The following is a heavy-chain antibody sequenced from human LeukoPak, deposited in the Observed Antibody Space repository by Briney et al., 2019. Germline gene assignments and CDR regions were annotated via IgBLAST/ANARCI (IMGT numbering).Heavy chain of an antibody. V-gene: IGHV1-8*01. J-gene: IGHJ4*02. CDR1: GYTFTSYD. D-gene: IGHD3-16*01. CDR3: ARGRYYDYIWGRYRERGIFDY. Sequence: ASVKVSCKASGYTFTSYDINWVRQATRQGLEWMGWMNPNSGNTGYAQKFQGRVTMTRNTSISTAYMELSSLRSEDTAVYYCARGRYYDYIWGRYRERGIFDYWGQGTLVTVSS. CDR2: MNPNSGNT.